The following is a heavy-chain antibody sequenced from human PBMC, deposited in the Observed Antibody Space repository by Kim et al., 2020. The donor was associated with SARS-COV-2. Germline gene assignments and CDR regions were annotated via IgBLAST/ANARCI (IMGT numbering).Heavy chain of an antibody. CDR3: AKHFGSSGSEFQH. CDR2: ISGSDGST. J-gene: IGHJ1*01. V-gene: IGHV3-23*01. Sequence: GGSLRLFCAASGFTFSAYAMSWVRQAPGMGLEWVSGISGSDGSTYYADSVKGRFIISRDNSKNTLHLQMNSLRAEDTAVYYCAKHFGSSGSEFQHWGQGT. D-gene: IGHD3-22*01. CDR1: GFTFSAYA.